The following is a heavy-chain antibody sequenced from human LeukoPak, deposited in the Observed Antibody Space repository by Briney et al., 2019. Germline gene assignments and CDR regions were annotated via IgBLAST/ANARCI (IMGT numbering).Heavy chain of an antibody. Sequence: ASVKVSCKASGYTFTGYYMHWVRQAPGQGLEWMGRINPNSGGTNYAQKFQGRVTMTRDTSISTAYMELSRLRSDDTAVYYCASAWAGAYSSYVMDVWGQGPTVTVSS. J-gene: IGHJ6*02. CDR3: ASAWAGAYSSYVMDV. D-gene: IGHD1-26*01. V-gene: IGHV1-2*06. CDR1: GYTFTGYY. CDR2: INPNSGGT.